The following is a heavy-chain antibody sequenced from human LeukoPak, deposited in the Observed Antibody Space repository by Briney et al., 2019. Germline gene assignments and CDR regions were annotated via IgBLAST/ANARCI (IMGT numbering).Heavy chain of an antibody. V-gene: IGHV3-30*03. Sequence: GGSLRLSCAASGFTFSSYGMHWVRQAPGKGLEWVAVISYDGPNKYYADSVKGRFTISRDNSKNTLYLQMNSVGAEDTAIYYCARGRYHLATVTLLDYWGQGTLVTVSS. CDR3: ARGRYHLATVTLLDY. CDR1: GFTFSSYG. CDR2: ISYDGPNK. J-gene: IGHJ4*02. D-gene: IGHD4-17*01.